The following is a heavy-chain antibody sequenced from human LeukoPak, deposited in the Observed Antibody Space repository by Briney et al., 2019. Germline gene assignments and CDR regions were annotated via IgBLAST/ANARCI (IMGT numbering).Heavy chain of an antibody. CDR3: SGGEYCSSTSCLSDYYYYGMDV. CDR2: IYYSGST. CDR1: GGSISSGGYY. V-gene: IGHV4-61*08. D-gene: IGHD2-2*01. J-gene: IGHJ6*02. Sequence: KPSETLSLTCTVSGGSISSGGYYWSWIRQHPGKGLEWVGYIYYSGSTNYNPSLKSRVTISVDTSKNQFSLKLSSVTAADTAVYYCSGGEYCSSTSCLSDYYYYGMDVWGQGTTVTVSS.